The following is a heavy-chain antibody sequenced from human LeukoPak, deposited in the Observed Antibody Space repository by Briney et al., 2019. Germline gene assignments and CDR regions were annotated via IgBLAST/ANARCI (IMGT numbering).Heavy chain of an antibody. V-gene: IGHV1-69*06. CDR1: GGTFSSYA. CDR2: IIPIFGTA. D-gene: IGHD6-19*01. J-gene: IGHJ5*02. CDR3: ARPVYSSGWEDWFDP. Sequence: SVKVSCEASGGTFSSYAISWVRQAPGQGLEWMGGIIPIFGTANYAQKFQGRVTITADKSTSTAYMELSSLRSEDTAVYYCARPVYSSGWEDWFDPWGQGTLVTVSS.